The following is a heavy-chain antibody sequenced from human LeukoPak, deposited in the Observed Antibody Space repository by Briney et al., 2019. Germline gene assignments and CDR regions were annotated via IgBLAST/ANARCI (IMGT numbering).Heavy chain of an antibody. CDR3: ARGVSGSSPPRVYYYYMDV. J-gene: IGHJ6*03. Sequence: GASVKVSCKASGYTFTSYGISWVRQAPGQGLEWMGWISAYNGNTNYAQKLQGRVTMTTDTSTSTAYMELRSLRSDDTAVYYCARGVSGSSPPRVYYYYMDVWGKGTTVTVSS. D-gene: IGHD6-13*01. V-gene: IGHV1-18*01. CDR1: GYTFTSYG. CDR2: ISAYNGNT.